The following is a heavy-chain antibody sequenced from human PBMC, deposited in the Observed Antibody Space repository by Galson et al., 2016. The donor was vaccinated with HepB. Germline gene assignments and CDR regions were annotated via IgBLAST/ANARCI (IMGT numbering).Heavy chain of an antibody. CDR3: ARIRGYSGRFDY. V-gene: IGHV4-31*03. CDR1: GGSVSSSNYF. D-gene: IGHD5-12*01. CDR2: IYYSGST. J-gene: IGHJ4*02. Sequence: TLSLTCTVSGGSVSSSNYFWGWIRQPPGKGLEWIGYIYYSGSTYYNPSLKSRVTISVDTSKNQFSLKLSSVTAADTAVYYCARIRGYSGRFDYWGQGTLVTVS.